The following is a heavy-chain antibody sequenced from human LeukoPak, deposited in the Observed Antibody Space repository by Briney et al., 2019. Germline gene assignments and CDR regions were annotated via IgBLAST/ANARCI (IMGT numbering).Heavy chain of an antibody. D-gene: IGHD3-22*01. CDR2: IYYSGST. V-gene: IGHV4-39*01. J-gene: IGHJ5*02. Sequence: PSETLSLTCTVSGGSISSSSYYWGWIRQPPGKGLEWIGSIYYSGSTYYNPSLKSRVTISVDTSKNQFSLKLSSVTAADTAVYYCARIYYYDSSGYYWFDPWGQGTLVTVSS. CDR1: GGSISSSSYY. CDR3: ARIYYYDSSGYYWFDP.